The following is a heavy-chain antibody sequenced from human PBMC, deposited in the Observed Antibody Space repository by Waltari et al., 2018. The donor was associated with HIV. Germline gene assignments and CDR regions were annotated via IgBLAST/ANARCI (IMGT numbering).Heavy chain of an antibody. Sequence: QVHLVQSGPEVKRPGASVKISCKAYGYTFINFDVTWVRQAAGQGTEWLGWMNHKTGNTGIPYRVGDGVTMTRDISADTAYMEMSGLAPEDTAIYYWARNSSGKGNRYFYYGLDVWGQGTPVTV. V-gene: IGHV1-8*02. D-gene: IGHD3-22*01. CDR1: GYTFINFD. J-gene: IGHJ6*02. CDR3: ARNSSGKGNRYFYYGLDV. CDR2: MNHKTGNT.